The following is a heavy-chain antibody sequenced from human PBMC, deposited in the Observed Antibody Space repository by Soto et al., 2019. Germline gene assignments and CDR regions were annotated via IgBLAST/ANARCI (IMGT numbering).Heavy chain of an antibody. CDR2: INSDGSSA. J-gene: IGHJ4*02. Sequence: PGGSLRPSCAASGFTFSSYWMHWVGQAPGKGLVWVSRINSDGSSASYADSVKGRVTITRDNAKNTLYLQMSSLRAEDTAVYYCAGGLYDTRLDYWGQGTLVTVSS. D-gene: IGHD3-3*01. V-gene: IGHV3-74*01. CDR3: AGGLYDTRLDY. CDR1: GFTFSSYW.